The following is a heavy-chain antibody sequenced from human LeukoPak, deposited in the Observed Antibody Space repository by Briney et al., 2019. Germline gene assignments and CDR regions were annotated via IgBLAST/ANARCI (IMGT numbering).Heavy chain of an antibody. V-gene: IGHV4-59*01. J-gene: IGHJ4*02. CDR1: GGSISSYY. D-gene: IGHD3-22*01. Sequence: SETLSLTCTVSGGSISSYYWSWIRQPPGKGLEWIGYIYYSGSTNYNPSLKSRVTISVDTSKNQFSLKLSSVTDADTAVYYCARERRHYYDSSGYVDYWGQGTLVTVSS. CDR3: ARERRHYYDSSGYVDY. CDR2: IYYSGST.